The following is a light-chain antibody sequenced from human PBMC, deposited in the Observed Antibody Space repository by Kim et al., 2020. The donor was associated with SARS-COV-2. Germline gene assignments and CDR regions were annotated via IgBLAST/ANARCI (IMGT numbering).Light chain of an antibody. J-gene: IGLJ3*02. V-gene: IGLV3-21*01. CDR3: QAWDSSSVLQV. CDR1: NIGGKN. Sequence: SYELTQPPSVSVAPGKTARITCGGNNIGGKNAHWYQQKPGQAPVLVIYYDSDRPSGIPERFSGSNSGNTATLTISRAEAVDEADYYCQAWDSSSVLQVFG. CDR2: YDS.